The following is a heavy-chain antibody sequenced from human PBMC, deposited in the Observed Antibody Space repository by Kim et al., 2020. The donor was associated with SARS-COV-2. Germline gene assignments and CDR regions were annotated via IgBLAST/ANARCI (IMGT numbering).Heavy chain of an antibody. V-gene: IGHV3-23*01. Sequence: GGSLRLSCAASGFTFSSYAMSWVRQAPGKGLEWVSAISDSGGSTYYADSVKGRFTISRDNSKNTLYLQMNSLRAEDTAVYYCAKRRLYYYDSSGLFDYWGQGTLVTVSS. CDR1: GFTFSSYA. J-gene: IGHJ4*02. CDR2: ISDSGGST. CDR3: AKRRLYYYDSSGLFDY. D-gene: IGHD3-22*01.